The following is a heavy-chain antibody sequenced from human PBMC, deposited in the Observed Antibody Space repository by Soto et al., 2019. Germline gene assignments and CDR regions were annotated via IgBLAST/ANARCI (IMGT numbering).Heavy chain of an antibody. CDR3: AGESRLRSLDY. Sequence: SESLSLTXAVSGGSISSSNWWGWVRQPPGKGLEWIGEIYHSGSTNYNPSLKSRVTISVDKSKNPFSLKRSSVTAADTAVYYCAGESRLRSLDYWGQGTLVTVSS. J-gene: IGHJ4*02. CDR1: GGSISSSNW. V-gene: IGHV4-4*02. D-gene: IGHD5-12*01. CDR2: IYHSGST.